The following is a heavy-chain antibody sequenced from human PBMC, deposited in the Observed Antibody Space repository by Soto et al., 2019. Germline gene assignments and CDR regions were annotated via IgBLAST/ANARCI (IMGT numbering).Heavy chain of an antibody. CDR1: GGSISSGGYY. J-gene: IGHJ6*02. Sequence: PSETLSLTCTVSGGSISSGGYYWSWIRQHPGKGLEWIGYIYYSGSTYYNPSLKSRVTISVDTPKNQFSLKLSSVTAADTAVYYCARGGGGGLRYFDWPYRGLYYYYGMDVWGQGTTVTVSS. V-gene: IGHV4-31*03. CDR3: ARGGGGGLRYFDWPYRGLYYYYGMDV. CDR2: IYYSGST. D-gene: IGHD3-9*01.